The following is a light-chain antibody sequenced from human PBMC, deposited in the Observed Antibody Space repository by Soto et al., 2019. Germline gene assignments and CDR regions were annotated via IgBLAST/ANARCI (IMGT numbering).Light chain of an antibody. CDR1: QSGLYSTNNKNY. CDR2: WAS. J-gene: IGKJ1*01. Sequence: DIVMTQSPDSLAVSLGERATINCKSSQSGLYSTNNKNYLAWYQQKPGQPPKLLIYWASTRESGVPDRFSGSGSGTDFTLTISSLQTEDVAVYYCQQYYTTPPAFGQGTKVDI. V-gene: IGKV4-1*01. CDR3: QQYYTTPPA.